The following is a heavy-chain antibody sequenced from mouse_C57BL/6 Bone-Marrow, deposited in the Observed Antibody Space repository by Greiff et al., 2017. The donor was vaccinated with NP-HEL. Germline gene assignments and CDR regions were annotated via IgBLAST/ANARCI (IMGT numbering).Heavy chain of an antibody. CDR3: ARSPPLYYDYDWYFDV. V-gene: IGHV3-8*01. CDR2: ISYSGST. Sequence: EVKLMESGPGLAKPSQTLSLTCSVTGYSITSDYWNWIRKFPGNKLEYMGYISYSGSTYYTPSLKSRISITRDTSKNQYYLQLNSVTTEDTATYYCARSPPLYYDYDWYFDVWGTGTTVTVSS. D-gene: IGHD2-4*01. CDR1: GYSITSDY. J-gene: IGHJ1*03.